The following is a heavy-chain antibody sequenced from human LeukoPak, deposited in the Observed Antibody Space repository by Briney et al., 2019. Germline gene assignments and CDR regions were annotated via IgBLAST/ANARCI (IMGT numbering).Heavy chain of an antibody. CDR1: GGSISSSSDY. CDR3: ARQRAFDI. CDR2: IYYTTST. Sequence: QPSETLSLTCTVSGGSISSSSDYWGWIRQSPGKGLEWIASIYYTTSTYYNPSLKSRVTISVDTSKNQFSLKLTSVTAADTAVYYCARQRAFDIWGQGTMVTVSS. V-gene: IGHV4-39*01. J-gene: IGHJ3*02.